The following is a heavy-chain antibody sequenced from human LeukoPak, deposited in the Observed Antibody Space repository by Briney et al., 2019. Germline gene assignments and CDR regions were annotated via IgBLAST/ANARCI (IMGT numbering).Heavy chain of an antibody. J-gene: IGHJ4*02. Sequence: ASVKVSCEASGYTFTGYYMHWVRQAPAQGLEWMGWISPNSVGTNYAQKLQGRVTMTTDTSTSTAYMELRSLRSDDTAVYYCARARVSGSYWVHWGQGTLVTVSS. CDR1: GYTFTGYY. CDR3: ARARVSGSYWVH. V-gene: IGHV1-2*02. CDR2: ISPNSVGT. D-gene: IGHD3-10*01.